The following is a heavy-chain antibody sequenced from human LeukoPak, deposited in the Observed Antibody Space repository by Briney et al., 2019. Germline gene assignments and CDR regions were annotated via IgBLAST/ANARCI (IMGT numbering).Heavy chain of an antibody. CDR3: ARRFSGSVSPTTY. Sequence: GASVKVSCKASGSTFTSYEIDGVRQATGQGLEWMGGSKHNSSNKGYEKNCQGKVTMNRNTAKSTDYMELSSLRSEDPAVYYCARRFSGSVSPTTYWGQGTLVTVSS. D-gene: IGHD3-10*01. CDR2: SKHNSSNK. V-gene: IGHV1-8*01. CDR1: GSTFTSYE. J-gene: IGHJ4*02.